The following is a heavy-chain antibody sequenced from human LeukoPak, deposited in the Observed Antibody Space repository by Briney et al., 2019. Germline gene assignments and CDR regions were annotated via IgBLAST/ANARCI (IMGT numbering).Heavy chain of an antibody. D-gene: IGHD4-11*01. J-gene: IGHJ3*01. CDR2: ITANGGYT. V-gene: IGHV3-23*01. CDR1: AFSFSKFA. Sequence: GGSLRLSRAPSAFSFSKFALIWVRQAPGKRLEWVSAITANGGYTLYADAVKGRFTVSRDNSKNTLYLQISSLRAQDPAMFYGAKDPNSDYIGAFDFWGQGTMATVSS. CDR3: AKDPNSDYIGAFDF.